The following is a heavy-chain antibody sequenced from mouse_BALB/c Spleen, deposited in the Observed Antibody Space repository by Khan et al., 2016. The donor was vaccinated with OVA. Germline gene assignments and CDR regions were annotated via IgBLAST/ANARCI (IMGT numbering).Heavy chain of an antibody. V-gene: IGHV1-7*01. CDR2: INPTSGYT. J-gene: IGHJ2*01. CDR1: GYTFTTYW. Sequence: QVQLKESGAELAKPGASVKMSCKASGYTFTTYWMHWVKQRPGQGLELIGYINPTSGYTDYNDKFKDRATLSADNSSSTAYMQLNSLTSEDSAVYYCTRDRIDYWGQGTTLTVSS. CDR3: TRDRIDY.